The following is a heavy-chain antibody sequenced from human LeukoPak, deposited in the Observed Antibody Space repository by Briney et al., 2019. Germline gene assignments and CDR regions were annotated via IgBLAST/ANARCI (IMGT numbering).Heavy chain of an antibody. CDR1: GGSISNYY. CDR2: IYTSGST. D-gene: IGHD6-19*01. J-gene: IGHJ5*02. Sequence: SETLSLTCTVSGGSISNYYRSWIRQPAGKGLEWIGHIYTSGSTNYNPSLKSRVTMSVDTSKNQFSLKLTSVTAADTAVYYCARDKAGTVNCFDPWGQGTLVTVSS. V-gene: IGHV4-4*07. CDR3: ARDKAGTVNCFDP.